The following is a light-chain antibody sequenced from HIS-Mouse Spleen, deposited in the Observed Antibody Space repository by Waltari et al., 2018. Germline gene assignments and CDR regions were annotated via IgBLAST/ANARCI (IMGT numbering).Light chain of an antibody. CDR2: EGS. V-gene: IGLV2-23*01. CDR3: CSYAGSSTLV. J-gene: IGLJ2*01. CDR1: SSDVGSYNL. Sequence: QSALTQPASVSGSPGQSITISCTGTSSDVGSYNLVSWYQQHPGKAPKLMIYEGSKRPSGVSNRFPGSKSGNTASLTISGLQAADEADYYCCSYAGSSTLVFGGGTKLTVL.